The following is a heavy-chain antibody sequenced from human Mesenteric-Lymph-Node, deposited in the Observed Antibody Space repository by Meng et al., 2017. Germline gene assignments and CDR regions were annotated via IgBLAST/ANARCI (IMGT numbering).Heavy chain of an antibody. CDR2: VNPDTGAA. CDR3: ARDIVVVPAAMRWDKYGMDV. V-gene: IGHV1-2*06. Sequence: ASVKVSCKASGYTFTAYYIHWVRQAPGQGLEWMGRVNPDTGAANYAQKFQGRVTMTRDTSSSTAYMELSSLRSEDTAVYYCARDIVVVPAAMRWDKYGMDVWGQGTTVTVSS. J-gene: IGHJ6*02. D-gene: IGHD2-2*01. CDR1: GYTFTAYY.